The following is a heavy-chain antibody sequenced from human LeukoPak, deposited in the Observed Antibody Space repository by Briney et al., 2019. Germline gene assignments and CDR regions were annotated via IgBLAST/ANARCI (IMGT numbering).Heavy chain of an antibody. V-gene: IGHV1-46*01. CDR2: INPSGGST. J-gene: IGHJ4*02. CDR1: GYTFTSYY. Sequence: ASVKFSCKASGYTFTSYYIHWVRQAPGQGLEWMGIINPSGGSTSYALKFRVRVTMTRDTSTTTVYMELTSLKSDDTAVYYCARGKEMATITGGPDYWGQGTLVTVSS. D-gene: IGHD5-24*01. CDR3: ARGKEMATITGGPDY.